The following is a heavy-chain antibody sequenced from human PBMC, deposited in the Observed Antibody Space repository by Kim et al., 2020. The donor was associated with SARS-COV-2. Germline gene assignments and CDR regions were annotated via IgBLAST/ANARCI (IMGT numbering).Heavy chain of an antibody. Sequence: GGSLRLSCAASGFTFSSYAMSWVRQAPGKGLEWVSAISGSGGSTYYADSVKGRFTISRDNSKNTLYLQMNSLRAEDTAVYYCAKDDSGATWIQPAFNWFDPWGQGTLVTVSS. J-gene: IGHJ5*02. CDR3: AKDDSGATWIQPAFNWFDP. CDR1: GFTFSSYA. V-gene: IGHV3-23*01. D-gene: IGHD5-18*01. CDR2: ISGSGGST.